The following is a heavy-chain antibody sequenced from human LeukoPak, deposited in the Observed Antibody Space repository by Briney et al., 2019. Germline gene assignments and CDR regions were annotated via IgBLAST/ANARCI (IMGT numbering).Heavy chain of an antibody. D-gene: IGHD6-6*01. V-gene: IGHV3-30*02. J-gene: IGHJ4*02. Sequence: GGSLRLSCAASGFSFIGYGMHWVRQPPGRGLECVAFIRYDGTNKYYADSVKGRFTISRDNSKNTLYLQMNSLRAEDTAVYYCAKDQSYSTSAFDYWGQGTLVTVSS. CDR2: IRYDGTNK. CDR1: GFSFIGYG. CDR3: AKDQSYSTSAFDY.